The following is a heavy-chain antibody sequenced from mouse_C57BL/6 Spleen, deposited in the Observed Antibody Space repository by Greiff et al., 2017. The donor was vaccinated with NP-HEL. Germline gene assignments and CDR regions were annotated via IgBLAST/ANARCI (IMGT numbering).Heavy chain of an antibody. Sequence: EVQLQQSGPELVKPGASVKIPCKASGYTFTDYNMDWVKQSHGKSLEWIGDINPNNGGTIYNQKFKGKATLTVDKSSSTAYMELRSLTSEDTAVYYCARRPFTTVVATPFDYWGQGTTLTVSS. CDR2: INPNNGGT. D-gene: IGHD1-1*01. J-gene: IGHJ2*01. CDR1: GYTFTDYN. CDR3: ARRPFTTVVATPFDY. V-gene: IGHV1-18*01.